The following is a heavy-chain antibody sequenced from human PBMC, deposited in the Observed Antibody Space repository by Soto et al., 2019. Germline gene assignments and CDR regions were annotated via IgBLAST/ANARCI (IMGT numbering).Heavy chain of an antibody. CDR1: GGTFSSYA. Sequence: ASVKVSCKASGGTFSSYAISWVRQAPGQGLEWMGGIIPIFGTANYAQKFQGRVTITADESTSTAYMELSSLRSEDTAVYSCARDSASGARGMDVWGQGTTVTVSS. CDR3: ARDSASGARGMDV. J-gene: IGHJ6*02. D-gene: IGHD3-10*01. V-gene: IGHV1-69*01. CDR2: IIPIFGTA.